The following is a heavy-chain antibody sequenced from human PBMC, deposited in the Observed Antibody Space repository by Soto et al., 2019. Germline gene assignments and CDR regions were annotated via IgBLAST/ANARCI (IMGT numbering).Heavy chain of an antibody. CDR2: INQDGSTR. D-gene: IGHD6-25*01. J-gene: IGHJ4*02. CDR3: ARLYGSVTTYDY. V-gene: IGHV3-7*01. Sequence: EVQLVESGGGLVQPGGSLRLSCDASGFTFSDHWMSWVRQAPGKGLEWVASINQDGSTRHYVDAVRGRFTVSRDNTESSMYLRMNSLRVEDTALYFCARLYGSVTTYDYWGQGTLATVSS. CDR1: GFTFSDHW.